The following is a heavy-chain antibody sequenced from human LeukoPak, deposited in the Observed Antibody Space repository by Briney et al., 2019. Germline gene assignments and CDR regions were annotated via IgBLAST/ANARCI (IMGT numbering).Heavy chain of an antibody. Sequence: PGGSLRLSCAASGFTFDDYAMHWVRQAPGKGLEGVSGISWNSGSIGYADSVKGRFTISRDNAKNSLYLQMNSLRAEDTALYYCAKDYGDYSLGLFDYWGQGTLVTVSS. CDR3: AKDYGDYSLGLFDY. D-gene: IGHD4-17*01. J-gene: IGHJ4*02. CDR1: GFTFDDYA. CDR2: ISWNSGSI. V-gene: IGHV3-9*01.